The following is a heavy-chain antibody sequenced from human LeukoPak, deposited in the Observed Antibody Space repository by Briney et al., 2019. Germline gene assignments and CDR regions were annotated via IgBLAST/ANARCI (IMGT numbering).Heavy chain of an antibody. CDR1: GYTFTSYD. D-gene: IGHD3-22*01. V-gene: IGHV1-8*01. CDR3: ARLPYYYDSSGYYTGAFDI. J-gene: IGHJ3*02. Sequence: ASVKVSCKASGYTFTSYDINWVRQATGQGLEWMGWMNPNSGNTGYAQKFQGRVTMTRNTSISTAYMELSSLRSEDTAVHYCARLPYYYDSSGYYTGAFDIWGQGTMVTVSS. CDR2: MNPNSGNT.